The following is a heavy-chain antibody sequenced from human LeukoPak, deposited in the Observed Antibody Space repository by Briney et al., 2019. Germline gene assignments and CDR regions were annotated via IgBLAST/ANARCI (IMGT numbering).Heavy chain of an antibody. V-gene: IGHV4-39*07. CDR2: IYYSGST. D-gene: IGHD3-22*01. CDR3: ARFPDSSGYYYNFRFDP. Sequence: SETLSLTCTVSGGSISSSSYYWGWIRQPPGRGLEWIGNIYYSGSTYYNPSLKSRVTISVDTSKNQFSLKLSSVTAADTAVYCCARFPDSSGYYYNFRFDPWGQGTLVTVSS. J-gene: IGHJ5*02. CDR1: GGSISSSSYY.